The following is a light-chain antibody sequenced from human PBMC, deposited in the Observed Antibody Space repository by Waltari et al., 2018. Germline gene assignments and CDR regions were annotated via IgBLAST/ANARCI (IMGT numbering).Light chain of an antibody. CDR2: YKSDSDK. CDR3: MIFHGNAWV. CDR1: SGINVGAYR. V-gene: IGLV5-45*03. Sequence: QAVLTQPSSLSASPGASASLTRTLRSGINVGAYRLYCYQQKQGSPPQYLLRYKSDSDKGLGSGVPGRFSGSKDASANAGILLISGLQSDDDADYYCMIFHGNAWVFGGGTKLTVL. J-gene: IGLJ2*01.